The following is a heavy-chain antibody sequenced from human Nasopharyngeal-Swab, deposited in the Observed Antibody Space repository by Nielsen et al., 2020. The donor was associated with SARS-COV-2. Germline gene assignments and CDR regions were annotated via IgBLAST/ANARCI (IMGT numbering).Heavy chain of an antibody. D-gene: IGHD4-23*01. Sequence: GGSLRLSCAGSGFTFSVYGMNWVRQAPGKGLEWVANIKEDGSAKYYVDSVKGRFTISRDNAKNSLYLQMNSLRAEDTAVYYCAGGNSADHWGQGTLVTVSS. V-gene: IGHV3-7*03. J-gene: IGHJ4*02. CDR1: GFTFSVYG. CDR3: AGGNSADH. CDR2: IKEDGSAK.